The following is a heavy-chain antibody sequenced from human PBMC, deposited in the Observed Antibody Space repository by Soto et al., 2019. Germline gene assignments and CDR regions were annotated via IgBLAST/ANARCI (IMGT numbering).Heavy chain of an antibody. Sequence: QITLKESGPTLVKPTQTLTLTCTFSEFSLSTAGVGVGWIRQPPGKALEWLALIYWDDDKRYSPSLKSRLTVTKDTSKNPVVLTMTNMDPVDTATYYCAHIELYYYASVNYPPAPFHYWGQGALVTVSS. J-gene: IGHJ4*02. V-gene: IGHV2-5*02. CDR1: EFSLSTAGVG. CDR3: AHIELYYYASVNYPPAPFHY. D-gene: IGHD3-10*01. CDR2: IYWDDDK.